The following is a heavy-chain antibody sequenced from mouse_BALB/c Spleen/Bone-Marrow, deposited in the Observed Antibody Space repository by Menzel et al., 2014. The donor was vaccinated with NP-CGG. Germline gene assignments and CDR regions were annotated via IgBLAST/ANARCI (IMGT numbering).Heavy chain of an antibody. J-gene: IGHJ4*01. CDR2: ISTYYGDA. Sequence: VQLQQSGAELVRHGVSVKISCKGSGYTFTDYTMHWVKQSHAKSLEWIGVISTYYGDASYKQKFKGKATMTVDKSSSKAYMELARQTTEDFAIYYGARVITTDYYGMDYWGQGTSVTVSS. CDR1: GYTFTDYT. CDR3: ARVITTDYYGMDY. D-gene: IGHD2-4*01. V-gene: IGHV1S137*01.